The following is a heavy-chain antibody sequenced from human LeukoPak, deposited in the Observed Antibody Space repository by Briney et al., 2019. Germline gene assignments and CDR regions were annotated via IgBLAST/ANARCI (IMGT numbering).Heavy chain of an antibody. CDR2: IKQDGSEK. D-gene: IGHD1-26*01. V-gene: IGHV3-7*01. J-gene: IGHJ6*03. Sequence: GGSLRLSCAASGFTFSSYWMSWVRQAPGKGLEWVANIKQDGSEKYYVDSVKGRFTISRDNAKNSLYLQMNSLRAEDTAVYYCARVGRGYYYYMDVWGKGTTVTVSS. CDR1: GFTFSSYW. CDR3: ARVGRGYYYYMDV.